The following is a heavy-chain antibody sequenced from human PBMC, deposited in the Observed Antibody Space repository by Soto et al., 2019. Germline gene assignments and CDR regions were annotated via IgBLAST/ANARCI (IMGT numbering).Heavy chain of an antibody. CDR1: GGSISSTNYY. D-gene: IGHD3-22*01. CDR3: GRRRYYDSSGFFDY. J-gene: IGHJ4*02. V-gene: IGHV4-39*01. CDR2: IYYRGST. Sequence: SETLSLTCIVSGGSISSTNYYWGWIRQPPGKGLEWIGSIYYRGSTHYNPSLKSRVTISVDTSENQFSLSLNSVTAADTAVYYCGRRRYYDSSGFFDYWGQGTLVTVSS.